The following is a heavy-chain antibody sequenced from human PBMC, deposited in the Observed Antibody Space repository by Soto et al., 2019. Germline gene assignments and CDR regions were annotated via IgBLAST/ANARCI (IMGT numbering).Heavy chain of an antibody. D-gene: IGHD3-10*01. CDR2: IYYSGST. V-gene: IGHV4-31*03. CDR1: GGSISSGGYY. CDR3: GRNMTLYGSGTYGMDV. Sequence: QVQLQESSPGLVKPSQTLSLTCTVSGGSISSGGYYWRWIRQHPGKGLEWIGYIYYSGSTYYNPSLKSRVTMSVDTSKNQGSLKLSSVTAANPCVNYCGRNMTLYGSGTYGMDVWGHGTTVIVSS. J-gene: IGHJ6*02.